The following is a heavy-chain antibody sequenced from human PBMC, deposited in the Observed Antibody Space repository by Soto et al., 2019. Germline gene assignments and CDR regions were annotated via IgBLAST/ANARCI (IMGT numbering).Heavy chain of an antibody. CDR3: ARGQLWLRTYDY. CDR1: GGSISSSSYY. V-gene: IGHV4-39*01. J-gene: IGHJ4*02. CDR2: IYYSGST. Sequence: SETLSLTCTVSGGSISSSSYYWGWIRQPPGKGLEWIGSIYYSGSTYYNPSLKSRVTISVDTSKNQFSLKLSSVTAADTAVYYCARGQLWLRTYDYWGQGXLVTVSS. D-gene: IGHD5-18*01.